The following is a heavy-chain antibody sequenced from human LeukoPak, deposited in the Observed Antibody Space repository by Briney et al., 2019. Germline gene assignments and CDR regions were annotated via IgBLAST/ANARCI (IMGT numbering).Heavy chain of an antibody. V-gene: IGHV4-59*01. Sequence: PSETLSLTCTVSGGSISSYYWSWIRQPPGKGLEWIGYIYYSGSTNYNPSLKSRVTISVDTSKNQFSLKLSSVTAADTAVYYCAREGYDILTGYSYGMDVWGQGTTVTVSS. D-gene: IGHD3-9*01. CDR1: GGSISSYY. CDR2: IYYSGST. CDR3: AREGYDILTGYSYGMDV. J-gene: IGHJ6*02.